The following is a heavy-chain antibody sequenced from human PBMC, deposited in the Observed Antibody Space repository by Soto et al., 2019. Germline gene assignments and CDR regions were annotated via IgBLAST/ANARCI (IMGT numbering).Heavy chain of an antibody. J-gene: IGHJ4*02. CDR2: IYDSGST. CDR3: ARRYGGNFDF. V-gene: IGHV4-59*01. Sequence: QVQLQESGPGLVKPSETLSLTCTVSGGSISSYYWSWIRQPPGKGLEWIGYIYDSGSTKYNPALKSRVTISVDTSKNKFSLKLSSVTAADTAVYYCARRYGGNFDFWGQGTQVTVYS. CDR1: GGSISSYY. D-gene: IGHD1-26*01.